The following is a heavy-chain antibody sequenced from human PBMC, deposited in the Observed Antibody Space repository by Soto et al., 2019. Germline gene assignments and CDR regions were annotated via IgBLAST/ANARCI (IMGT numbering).Heavy chain of an antibody. CDR2: INSYNGVT. D-gene: IGHD1-1*01. V-gene: IGHV1-18*01. CDR3: ARDRYNRGSFAY. Sequence: QVQLVQSGAEVKKPGASVKVSCKASGYTFTDYGITWVRQAPGQGLQWMGWINSYNGVTNNAHSFQGRVSMTTHTSTSTAYLELSSLRSDDTAVYYCARDRYNRGSFAYWGQGSLVTVSS. J-gene: IGHJ4*02. CDR1: GYTFTDYG.